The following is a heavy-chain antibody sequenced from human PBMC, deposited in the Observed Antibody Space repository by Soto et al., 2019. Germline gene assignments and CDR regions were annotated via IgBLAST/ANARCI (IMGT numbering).Heavy chain of an antibody. Sequence: EVQLVESGGGLIQPGGSLRLSCAASGFTVSSNYMTWVRQAPGKGLEWVSAIYSGGSTYYADSVKGRFTISRDNSKNTLYLQMNSLRAEDTAVYYCARARATAAGLCDYWGRGTLVTVSS. CDR1: GFTVSSNY. CDR3: ARARATAAGLCDY. D-gene: IGHD6-13*01. CDR2: IYSGGST. J-gene: IGHJ4*02. V-gene: IGHV3-53*01.